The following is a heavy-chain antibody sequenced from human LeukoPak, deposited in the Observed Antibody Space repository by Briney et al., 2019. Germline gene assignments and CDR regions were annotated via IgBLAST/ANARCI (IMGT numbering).Heavy chain of an antibody. D-gene: IGHD3-10*01. CDR2: ISGSGGST. CDR1: GFTFSSYA. V-gene: IGHV3-23*01. CDR3: AKDGNNYYGSGSYAY. Sequence: PGGSLRLSCAASGFTFSSYAMHWVRQAPGKGLEWVSAISGSGGSTYYADSVKGRFTISRDNSKNTLYLQMNSLRAEDTAVYYCAKDGNNYYGSGSYAYWGQGTLVTVSS. J-gene: IGHJ4*02.